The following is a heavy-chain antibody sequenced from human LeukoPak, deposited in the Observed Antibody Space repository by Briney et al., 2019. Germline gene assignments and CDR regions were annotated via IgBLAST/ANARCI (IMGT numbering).Heavy chain of an antibody. CDR3: ASDSSGYYSPPFFDY. V-gene: IGHV4-59*01. CDR1: GGSISSYY. Sequence: SETLSLTCTVSGGSISSYYWSWIRQPPGTGLEWIGYIYYSGSTNYNPSLKSRVTISVDTSKNQFSLKLSSVTAADTAVYYCASDSSGYYSPPFFDYWGQGTLVTVSS. CDR2: IYYSGST. J-gene: IGHJ4*02. D-gene: IGHD3-22*01.